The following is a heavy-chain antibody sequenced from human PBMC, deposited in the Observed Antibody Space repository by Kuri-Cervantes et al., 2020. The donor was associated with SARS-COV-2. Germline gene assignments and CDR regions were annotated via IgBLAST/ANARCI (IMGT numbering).Heavy chain of an antibody. J-gene: IGHJ4*02. CDR2: IYYSGST. V-gene: IGHV4-59*08. CDR3: ARQGSSGWYLGY. D-gene: IGHD6-19*01. CDR1: GGSISSYY. Sequence: SETLSLSCTVSGGSISSYYWSWIRQPPGKGLEWIGYIYYSGSTNYNPPLKSRATISVDTSKNQFSLKLSSVTAADTAVYYCARQGSSGWYLGYWGQGTLVTVSS.